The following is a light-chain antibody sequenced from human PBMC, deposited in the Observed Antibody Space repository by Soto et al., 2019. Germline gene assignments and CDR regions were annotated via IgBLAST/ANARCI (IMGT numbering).Light chain of an antibody. Sequence: DIQMTQFPSSLSASVGSSVAITCQASQNIATYLNWFQQKPGKAPKLLMYAASNLVSGVPSRFSGSGSGTEFTLTITSLQPEDFATYYCQQSHSTPRTFGQGTKLDI. J-gene: IGKJ2*02. CDR3: QQSHSTPRT. CDR1: QNIATY. V-gene: IGKV1-39*01. CDR2: AAS.